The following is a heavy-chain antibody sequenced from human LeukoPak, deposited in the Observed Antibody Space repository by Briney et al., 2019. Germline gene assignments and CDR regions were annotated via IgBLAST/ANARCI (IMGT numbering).Heavy chain of an antibody. CDR1: GFTFSSYW. CDR2: IYYSGST. Sequence: PGGSLRLSCAASGFTFSSYWMSWVRQSPGKGLEWIGSIYYSGSTYYNPSLKSRVTISVDTSKNQFSLKLSSVTAADTAVYYCARQSVVVNADDYWGQGTLVTVSS. CDR3: ARQSVVVNADDY. J-gene: IGHJ4*02. D-gene: IGHD2-21*01. V-gene: IGHV4-39*01.